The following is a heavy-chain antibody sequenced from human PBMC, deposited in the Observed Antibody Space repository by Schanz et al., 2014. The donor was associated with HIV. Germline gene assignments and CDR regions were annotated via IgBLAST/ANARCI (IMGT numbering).Heavy chain of an antibody. J-gene: IGHJ6*02. D-gene: IGHD2-15*01. Sequence: QVQLVQSGAEVKKPGSSVKVSCKASGGTFMTYAISWVRQAPGQGLEWMGGIIPVFGTTNYAQKFQGRVTITADKSTSTAYMELSSLRSEDTAVYCARSHYSVVSSRAMDVWGQGTTVTVSS. V-gene: IGHV1-69*06. CDR2: IIPVFGTT. CDR1: GGTFMTYA. CDR3: ARSHYSVVSSRAMDV.